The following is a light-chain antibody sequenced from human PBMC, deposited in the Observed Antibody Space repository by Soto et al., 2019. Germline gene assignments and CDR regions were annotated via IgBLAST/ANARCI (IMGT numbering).Light chain of an antibody. J-gene: IGKJ1*01. CDR1: QGISNY. CDR3: LQDYNYPQT. Sequence: DSHMTQSPSAMSASVGDRATITSRASQGISNYLAWFQQKPGKVPKRLIYAASSLQSGVPSRFSGSGSGTEFTLTISRLQPEDFATYYCLQDYNYPQTFGQGTKVDIK. V-gene: IGKV1-17*03. CDR2: AAS.